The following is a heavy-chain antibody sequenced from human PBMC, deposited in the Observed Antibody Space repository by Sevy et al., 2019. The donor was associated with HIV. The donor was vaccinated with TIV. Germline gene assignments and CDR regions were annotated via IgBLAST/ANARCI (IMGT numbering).Heavy chain of an antibody. Sequence: SETLSLTCTVSGGSISSSSYYWGWIRQPPGKGLEWIGSIYYSGSTYYNPSLKSRVTISVDTSKNQFSLKLSSLTAADTAVYYCATLPGLPYYYYGMDVWGQGTTVTVSS. CDR1: GGSISSSSYY. D-gene: IGHD7-27*01. V-gene: IGHV4-39*01. CDR2: IYYSGST. CDR3: ATLPGLPYYYYGMDV. J-gene: IGHJ6*02.